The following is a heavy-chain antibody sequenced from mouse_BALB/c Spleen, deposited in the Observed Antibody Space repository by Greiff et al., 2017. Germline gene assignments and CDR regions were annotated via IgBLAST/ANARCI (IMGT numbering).Heavy chain of an antibody. J-gene: IGHJ3*01. D-gene: IGHD1-1*01. CDR3: ARPHYYGSRTWFAY. V-gene: IGHV3-2*02. Sequence: DVKLVESGPGLVKPSQSLSLTCTVTGYSITSDYAWNWIRQFPGNKLEWMGYISYSGSTSYNPSLKSRISITRDTSKNQFFLQLNSVTTEDTATYYCARPHYYGSRTWFAYWGQGTLVTVSA. CDR2: ISYSGST. CDR1: GYSITSDYA.